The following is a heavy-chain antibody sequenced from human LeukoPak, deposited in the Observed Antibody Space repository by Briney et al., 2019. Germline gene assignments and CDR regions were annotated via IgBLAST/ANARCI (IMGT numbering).Heavy chain of an antibody. D-gene: IGHD4-17*01. J-gene: IGHJ4*02. CDR1: GFTFSSYG. Sequence: GGSLRLSCAASGFTFSSYGMHWVRQAPGKGLEWVAVIWYDGSNKYYADSVKGRFTISRDNSKNTLYLQMNSLRAEDTAVYYCARVPYYGDYVWYFDYWGQGTLVTVSS. CDR3: ARVPYYGDYVWYFDY. V-gene: IGHV3-33*01. CDR2: IWYDGSNK.